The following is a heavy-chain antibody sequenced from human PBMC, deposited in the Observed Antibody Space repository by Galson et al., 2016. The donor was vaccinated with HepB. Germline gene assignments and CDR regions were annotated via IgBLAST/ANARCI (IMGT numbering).Heavy chain of an antibody. Sequence: SVKVSCKASGGTLNNYAITWVRQAPGQGLEWMGGIIPMFGTSKNAQKFQGRLSITADESTGTVYMELNNLSSEDTAVYFCARGPYSSSVGAKFDYWGQGTLVSVSS. CDR3: ARGPYSSSVGAKFDY. D-gene: IGHD6-6*01. CDR1: GGTLNNYA. J-gene: IGHJ4*02. V-gene: IGHV1-69*13. CDR2: IIPMFGTS.